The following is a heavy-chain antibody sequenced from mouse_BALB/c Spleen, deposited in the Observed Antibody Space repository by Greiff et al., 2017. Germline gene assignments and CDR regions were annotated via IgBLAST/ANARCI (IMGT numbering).Heavy chain of an antibody. CDR2: ISSGGSYT. V-gene: IGHV5-6-4*01. CDR1: GFTFSSYT. J-gene: IGHJ4*01. CDR3: TRATDAMDY. Sequence: EVMLVESGGGLVKPGGSLKLSCAASGFTFSSYTMSWVRQTPEKRLEWVATISSGGSYTYYPDSVKGRFTISRDNAKNTLYLQMSSLKSEDTAMYYCTRATDAMDYWGQGTSVTVSS. D-gene: IGHD1-1*01.